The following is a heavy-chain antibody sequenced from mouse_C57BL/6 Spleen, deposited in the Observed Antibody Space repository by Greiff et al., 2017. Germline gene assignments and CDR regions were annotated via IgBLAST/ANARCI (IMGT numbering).Heavy chain of an antibody. J-gene: IGHJ4*01. CDR2: INPNNGGT. Sequence: VQLQQSGPELVKPGASVKISCKASGYTFTDYYMNWVKQSHGKSLEWIGDINPNNGGTSYNQKFKGKATLTVDKSSSTAYMELRSLTSEDSAVYYCAVYGYDEGRRPYYYAMDYWGQGTSVTVSS. D-gene: IGHD2-2*01. CDR3: AVYGYDEGRRPYYYAMDY. CDR1: GYTFTDYY. V-gene: IGHV1-26*01.